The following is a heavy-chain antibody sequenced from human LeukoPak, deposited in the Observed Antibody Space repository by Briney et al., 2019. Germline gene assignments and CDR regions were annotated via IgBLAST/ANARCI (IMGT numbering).Heavy chain of an antibody. D-gene: IGHD2-2*01. Sequence: PSETLSLTCAVYGGSFSGYYWSWIRQPPGKGLEWIGEINHSGSTNYNPSFKSRVTISVDTSKNQFSLKLSSVTAADTAVYYCAREDCSSTSCVSDYWGQGTLVTVSS. CDR1: GGSFSGYY. V-gene: IGHV4-34*01. CDR2: INHSGST. CDR3: AREDCSSTSCVSDY. J-gene: IGHJ4*02.